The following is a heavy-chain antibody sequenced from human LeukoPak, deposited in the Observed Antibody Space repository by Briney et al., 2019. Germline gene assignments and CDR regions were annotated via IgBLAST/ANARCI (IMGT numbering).Heavy chain of an antibody. V-gene: IGHV4-61*01. J-gene: IGHJ4*02. Sequence: SETLSLTCTVSGGSVSSSIYHWLWIRQPPGKGLEWIGFTYNGGSTYYNPSLKSRVTISVDMAKNQFSLKVMSVTAADTAVYYCVRGHGGYWGQGTLVTVSS. CDR1: GGSVSSSIYH. CDR2: TYNGGST. CDR3: VRGHGGY.